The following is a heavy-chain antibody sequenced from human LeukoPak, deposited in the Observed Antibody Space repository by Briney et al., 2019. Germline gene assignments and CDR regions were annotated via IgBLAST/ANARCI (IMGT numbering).Heavy chain of an antibody. J-gene: IGHJ4*02. CDR3: ARDDALVATGSFDC. CDR1: VYTFNNYG. D-gene: IGHD5-12*01. V-gene: IGHV1-18*01. Sequence: ASVKVSCKPSVYTFNNYGINWVQQAPGQGLKWMGWISADNGNTNYTQKLQGRVTMTTDTSTSTAYMELRSLRSDDTAVYYCARDDALVATGSFDCRGQGTLVTAAS. CDR2: ISADNGNT.